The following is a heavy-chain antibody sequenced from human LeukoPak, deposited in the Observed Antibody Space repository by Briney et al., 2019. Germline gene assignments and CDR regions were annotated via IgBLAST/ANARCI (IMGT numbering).Heavy chain of an antibody. D-gene: IGHD6-19*01. Sequence: PSETLSLTCTVSGGSISSYYWSWIRQPPGKRLEWIGYIYYSGSTNYNPSLKSRVTMAVDTSKKQFSLKLSSVTAADTAVYYCARVSSSGWFGDYWGQGTLVIVSS. J-gene: IGHJ4*02. CDR1: GGSISSYY. CDR2: IYYSGST. CDR3: ARVSSSGWFGDY. V-gene: IGHV4-59*01.